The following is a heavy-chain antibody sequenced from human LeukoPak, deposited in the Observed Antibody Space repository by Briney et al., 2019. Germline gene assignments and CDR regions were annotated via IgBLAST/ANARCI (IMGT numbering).Heavy chain of an antibody. D-gene: IGHD3-9*01. J-gene: IGHJ4*02. CDR2: IYYSGST. CDR3: ATIPLRSFDWLFK. V-gene: IGHV4-39*07. Sequence: NSSETLSLTCTVSGGSISSSSYYWGWIRQPPGKGLEWIGSIYYSGSTYYNPSLKSRVTVSVGTSKNQFSLDLSSLTAADTAVYYCATIPLRSFDWLFKWGQGTLVIVSS. CDR1: GGSISSSSYY.